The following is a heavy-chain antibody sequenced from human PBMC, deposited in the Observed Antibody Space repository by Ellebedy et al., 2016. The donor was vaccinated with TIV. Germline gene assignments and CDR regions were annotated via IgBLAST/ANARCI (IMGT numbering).Heavy chain of an antibody. Sequence: PGGSLRLSCTVSGGSISSYYWSWVRQAPGKGLEWVGRIKSKTDGGTTDYAAPVKGRFTISRDDSKNTLYLQMNSLKTEDTAVYYCQRVVMWGYGMDVWGQGTTVTVSS. V-gene: IGHV3-15*01. J-gene: IGHJ6*02. CDR2: IKSKTDGGTT. CDR3: QRVVMWGYGMDV. D-gene: IGHD3-3*01. CDR1: GGSISSYY.